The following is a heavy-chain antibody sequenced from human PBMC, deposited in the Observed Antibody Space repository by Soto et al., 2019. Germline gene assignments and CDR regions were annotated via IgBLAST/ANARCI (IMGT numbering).Heavy chain of an antibody. CDR3: AKDRCSGGSCLLLNFDY. D-gene: IGHD2-15*01. J-gene: IGHJ4*02. V-gene: IGHV3-23*01. CDR2: ISGSGGST. Sequence: GGSLRLSCAASGFTVSSYAMSWVRQAPGKGLEWVSAISGSGGSTYYADSVKGRFTISRDNSKNTLYLQMNSLRAEDTAVYYCAKDRCSGGSCLLLNFDYWGQGTLVTVSS. CDR1: GFTVSSYA.